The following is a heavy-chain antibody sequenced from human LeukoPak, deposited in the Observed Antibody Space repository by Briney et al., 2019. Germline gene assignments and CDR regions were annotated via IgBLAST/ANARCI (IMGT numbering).Heavy chain of an antibody. Sequence: GGSLRLSCAASGFTFSSYAMHWVRQAPGKGLEWVAIVSNDGSYKSYSDSLKGRFTISRDNSKNMLYLQLNSLGAEDTAVYYCAAENIAVTGAALGFDYWGQGTLVTVSS. CDR2: VSNDGSYK. D-gene: IGHD6-19*01. CDR1: GFTFSSYA. V-gene: IGHV3-30*04. CDR3: AAENIAVTGAALGFDY. J-gene: IGHJ4*02.